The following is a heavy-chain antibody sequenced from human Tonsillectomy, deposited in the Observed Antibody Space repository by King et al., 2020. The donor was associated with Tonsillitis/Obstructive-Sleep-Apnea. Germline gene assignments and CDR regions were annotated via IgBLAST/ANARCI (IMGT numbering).Heavy chain of an antibody. J-gene: IGHJ4*02. V-gene: IGHV4-39*01. D-gene: IGHD3-22*01. Sequence: QLQESGPGLGKPSETLSLTCTGSGGSISSSSSYWGWIRQPPGKGLAWIGRIYSVGSTYYNPSLKSRGTISVDTSKNQFSLKLSSVTAADTAVYYCARHRYYYDTSGYSFDCWGQGTLVTVSS. CDR3: ARHRYYYDTSGYSFDC. CDR2: IYSVGST. CDR1: GGSISSSSSY.